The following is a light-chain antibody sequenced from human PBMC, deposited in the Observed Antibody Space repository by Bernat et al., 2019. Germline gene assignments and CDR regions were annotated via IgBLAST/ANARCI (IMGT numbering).Light chain of an antibody. CDR2: GAS. CDR3: QQYGSSPRT. V-gene: IGKV3-20*01. Sequence: EIVLTQSPGTLSLSPGERATLSCRASQSVSSSYLAWYQQKPGQAPRPLIYGASSRATGIPDRFGGSGSGTDFTLTISRLEPEDVAVYYCQQYGSSPRTFGQGAKVEI. J-gene: IGKJ1*01. CDR1: QSVSSSY.